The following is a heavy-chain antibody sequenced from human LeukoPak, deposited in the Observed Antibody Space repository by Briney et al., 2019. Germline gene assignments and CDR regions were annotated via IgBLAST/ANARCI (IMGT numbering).Heavy chain of an antibody. J-gene: IGHJ4*02. CDR3: ARSSGYCSGGSCYFFDY. V-gene: IGHV1-69*13. Sequence: SVKVSCKASGYTFTSYGISWVRQAPGQGLEWMGGIIPIFGTANYAQKFQGRVTITADESTSTAYMELSSLRSEDTAVYYCARSSGYCSGGSCYFFDYWGQGTLVTVSS. CDR1: GYTFTSYG. CDR2: IIPIFGTA. D-gene: IGHD2-15*01.